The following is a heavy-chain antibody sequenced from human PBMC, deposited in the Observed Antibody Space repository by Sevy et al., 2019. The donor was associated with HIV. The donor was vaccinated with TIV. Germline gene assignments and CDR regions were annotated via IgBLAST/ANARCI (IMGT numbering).Heavy chain of an antibody. CDR1: GGTFSSYG. J-gene: IGHJ4*02. CDR2: ITPILGTV. Sequence: ASVKVSCKASGGTFSSYGISWVRQAPGQGLEWMGGITPILGTVNYAQKFKGRVTITADESTKTAYMELSSLRSEDTAVYYCARGGGNGWYYFDYWGQETLVTVSS. CDR3: ARGGGNGWYYFDY. D-gene: IGHD6-19*01. V-gene: IGHV1-69*13.